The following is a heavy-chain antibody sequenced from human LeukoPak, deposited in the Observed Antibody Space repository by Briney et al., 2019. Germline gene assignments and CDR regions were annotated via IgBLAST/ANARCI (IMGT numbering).Heavy chain of an antibody. J-gene: IGHJ6*03. CDR2: IKQDGSEK. V-gene: IGHV3-7*01. CDR3: AREAGSGTYRGKYYYYYMDV. CDR1: GFTFSSFW. Sequence: PGGSLRLSCAASGFTFSSFWMNWVRQAPGKGLEWVANIKQDGSEKYCVDSVKGRFTISRDNAKNSLFLQMNSLGAEDTAVYYCAREAGSGTYRGKYYYYYMDVWGKGTTVTVSS. D-gene: IGHD3-10*01.